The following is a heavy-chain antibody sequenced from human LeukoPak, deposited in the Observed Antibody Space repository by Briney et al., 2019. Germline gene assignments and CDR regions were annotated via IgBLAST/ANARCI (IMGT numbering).Heavy chain of an antibody. V-gene: IGHV1-2*02. CDR1: GYTFTDYY. CDR3: ARVPGPYTTSRYDY. D-gene: IGHD2-2*01. Sequence: ASVKVSCKTSGYTFTDYYIHWVRKAPRQGPELMGRIDPKSGGTNYAQKYQNRLAMIRDTSISTVYLELSGLRSDDTAVYYCARVPGPYTTSRYDYWGQGTLVTVSS. CDR2: IDPKSGGT. J-gene: IGHJ4*02.